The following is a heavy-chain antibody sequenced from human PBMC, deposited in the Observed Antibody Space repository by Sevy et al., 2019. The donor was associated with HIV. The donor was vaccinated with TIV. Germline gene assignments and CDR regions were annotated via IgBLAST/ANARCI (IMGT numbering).Heavy chain of an antibody. CDR1: GFTFSSYG. J-gene: IGHJ6*02. CDR2: ISYDGSNK. V-gene: IGHV3-33*05. CDR3: ASETDCNRHGLDD. Sequence: GGSLRLSCAASGFTFSSYGIHWARQAPGGGLEWVAVISYDGSNKYYADSVKGRFTISRDNSKNTLYLQMNSLRAEDTAEYYSASETDCNRHGLDDWGQGTTVTVSS. D-gene: IGHD2-15*01.